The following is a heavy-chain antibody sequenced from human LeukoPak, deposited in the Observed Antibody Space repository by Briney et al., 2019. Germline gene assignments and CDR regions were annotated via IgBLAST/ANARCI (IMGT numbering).Heavy chain of an antibody. D-gene: IGHD5-18*01. CDR1: GFTFSSYA. J-gene: IGHJ4*02. CDR2: INGSGGST. V-gene: IGHV3-23*01. Sequence: GGSLRLSCAASGFTFSSYAMSWVRQASGKGLEWVSDINGSGGSTYYADSVKGRFTISRDNSKNTLYLQMNSLRAEDTAVYYCAKRIQSAMATGYWGQGTLVTVSS. CDR3: AKRIQSAMATGY.